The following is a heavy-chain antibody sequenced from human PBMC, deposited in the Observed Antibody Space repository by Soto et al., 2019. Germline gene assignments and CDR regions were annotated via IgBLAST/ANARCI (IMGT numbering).Heavy chain of an antibody. CDR3: ARDLQYYDFWSGYYPYGMDV. J-gene: IGHJ6*02. D-gene: IGHD3-3*01. Sequence: PGGSLRLSCAASGFTVSSNYMSWVRQAPGKGLEWVSVIYSGGSTYYADSVKGRFTISRDNSKNTLYLQMNSLRAEDTAVYYCARDLQYYDFWSGYYPYGMDVWGQGTTVTVSS. CDR2: IYSGGST. V-gene: IGHV3-53*01. CDR1: GFTVSSNY.